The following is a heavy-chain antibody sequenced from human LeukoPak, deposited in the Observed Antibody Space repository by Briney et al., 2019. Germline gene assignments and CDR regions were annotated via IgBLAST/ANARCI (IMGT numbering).Heavy chain of an antibody. CDR3: AKSARTNWNYVLDAFDI. CDR2: IKQDGSEK. CDR1: GFTFSSYW. Sequence: PGGSLRLSCAASGFTFSSYWMSWVRQAPGKGLEWVANIKQDGSEKYYVDSVKGRFTISRDNAKNTLSLQMSSLRAEDTAVYYCAKSARTNWNYVLDAFDIWGQGTMVTVSS. V-gene: IGHV3-7*03. J-gene: IGHJ3*02. D-gene: IGHD1-7*01.